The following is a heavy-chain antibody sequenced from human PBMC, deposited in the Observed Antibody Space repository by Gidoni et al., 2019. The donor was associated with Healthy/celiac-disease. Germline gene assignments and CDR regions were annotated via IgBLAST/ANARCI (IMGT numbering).Heavy chain of an antibody. Sequence: MHWVRQAPGQGLEWMGIINPSGGSTSYAQKFQGRVTMTRDTSTSTVYMELSSLRSEDTAVYYCARTLGHYDILTALKRLSLSAAYYGMDVWGQGTTVTVSS. J-gene: IGHJ6*02. CDR3: ARTLGHYDILTALKRLSLSAAYYGMDV. V-gene: IGHV1-46*03. CDR2: INPSGGST. D-gene: IGHD3-9*01.